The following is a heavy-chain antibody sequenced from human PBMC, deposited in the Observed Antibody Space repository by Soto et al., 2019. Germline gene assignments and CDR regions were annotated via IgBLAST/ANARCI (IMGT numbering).Heavy chain of an antibody. CDR2: IYSIGSS. Sequence: EVQLVESGGGLVQPGGSLRLSCAASGLTVSSTYMSWVRQAPGKGLEWVSFIYSIGSSDYADSVKGRFTISRDNSRNTLYLEMNSLRAEDTAVYYCAAGDYASGSRDYWGQGTLVTVSS. CDR1: GLTVSSTY. V-gene: IGHV3-66*01. CDR3: AAGDYASGSRDY. D-gene: IGHD3-10*01. J-gene: IGHJ4*02.